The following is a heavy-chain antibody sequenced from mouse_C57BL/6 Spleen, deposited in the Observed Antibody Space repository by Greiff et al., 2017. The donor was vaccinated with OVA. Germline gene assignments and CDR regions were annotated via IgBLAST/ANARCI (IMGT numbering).Heavy chain of an antibody. J-gene: IGHJ2*01. CDR2: ISYDGSN. D-gene: IGHD2-12*01. CDR3: AREKGYSLDY. Sequence: VQLKESGPGLVKPSQSLSLPCSVTGYSITSGYYWNWIRQFPGNKLEWMGYISYDGSNNYNPSLKNRISITRDTSKNQFFLKLNSVTTEDTATYYCAREKGYSLDYWGQGTTLTVSS. V-gene: IGHV3-6*01. CDR1: GYSITSGYY.